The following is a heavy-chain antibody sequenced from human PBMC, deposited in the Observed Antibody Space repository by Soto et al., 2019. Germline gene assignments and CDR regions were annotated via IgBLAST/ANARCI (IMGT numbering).Heavy chain of an antibody. CDR1: GYTFTSYY. V-gene: IGHV1-46*01. CDR3: ARDLLGFWGGYCPPGY. Sequence: GASVKVSCKASGYTFTSYYMHWVRQAPGQGLEWMGIINPSGGSTSYAQKFQGRVTMTRDTSTSTVYMELSSLRSEDTAVYYCARDLLGFWGGYCPPGYWGQGTLVTVS. J-gene: IGHJ4*02. D-gene: IGHD3-3*01. CDR2: INPSGGST.